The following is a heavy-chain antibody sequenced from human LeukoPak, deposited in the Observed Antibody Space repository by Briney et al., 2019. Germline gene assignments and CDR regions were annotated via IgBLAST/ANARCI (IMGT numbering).Heavy chain of an antibody. D-gene: IGHD6-13*01. Sequence: GGSLRLSCAASGFTVSSNYVSWVRQAPGKGLEWVSVIYSGGSTYYADSVKGRFTISRDNSKNTLYLQMNSLRAEDTAVYYCARVGLYSSSPYFDYWGQGTLVTVSS. CDR1: GFTVSSNY. CDR3: ARVGLYSSSPYFDY. CDR2: IYSGGST. V-gene: IGHV3-66*01. J-gene: IGHJ4*02.